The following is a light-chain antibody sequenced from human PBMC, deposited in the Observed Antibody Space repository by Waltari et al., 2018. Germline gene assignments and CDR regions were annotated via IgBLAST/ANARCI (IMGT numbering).Light chain of an antibody. Sequence: SYDLTQPPSVSVSPGQTASITCSGHELGIRFVCWYQQKPGQSPILVIYQNGRRPSGIPGLLSGDSSGNTATLTISGTQAVDEADYYCQAWDRGTWGVFGGGTRLTVL. CDR2: QNG. CDR1: ELGIRF. V-gene: IGLV3-1*01. J-gene: IGLJ3*02. CDR3: QAWDRGTWGV.